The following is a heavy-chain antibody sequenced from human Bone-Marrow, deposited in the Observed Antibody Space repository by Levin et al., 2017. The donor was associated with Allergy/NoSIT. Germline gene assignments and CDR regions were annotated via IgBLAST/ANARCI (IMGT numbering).Heavy chain of an antibody. Sequence: SQTLLLTCAVSGFSIRSANWWGWVRQSPGKGLEWIGYIYNTGSTYYNPSLKSRVTMSVDVSKNQFSLKMSSVTALDTAVYFCARTVFGSGGPFDSWGRGTPVTVSS. CDR1: GFSIRSANW. CDR3: ARTVFGSGGPFDS. D-gene: IGHD3-3*01. V-gene: IGHV4-28*01. J-gene: IGHJ4*01. CDR2: IYNTGST.